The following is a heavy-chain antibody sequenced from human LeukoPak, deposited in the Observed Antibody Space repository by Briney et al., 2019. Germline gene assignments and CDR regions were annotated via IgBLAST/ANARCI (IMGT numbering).Heavy chain of an antibody. Sequence: ETLSLTCTVSGASISSYYWSWIRQPPGKGLEWIGFIYSSGSPNYNPSLRSRVTISLDTSKRQCSLRLSSVTSADSAVYYCARAKSDGSGSCPLYGDCSYYYSMDVWGKGTTVTVSS. CDR3: ARAKSDGSGSCPLYGDCSYYYSMDV. V-gene: IGHV4-59*01. D-gene: IGHD3-10*01. J-gene: IGHJ6*03. CDR2: IYSSGSP. CDR1: GASISSYY.